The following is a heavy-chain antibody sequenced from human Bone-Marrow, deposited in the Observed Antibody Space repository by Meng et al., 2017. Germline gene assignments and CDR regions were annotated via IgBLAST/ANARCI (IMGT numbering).Heavy chain of an antibody. CDR3: AREPRDYGDYSR. D-gene: IGHD4-17*01. Sequence: GGSLRLSCAASGFTFSSYWMHWVRQAPGKGLVWVSRINSDGSSTSYADSVKGRFTISRDNAKNTLYLQMNSLRAEDTAVYYCAREPRDYGDYSRWGQGTLVTVSS. J-gene: IGHJ4*02. V-gene: IGHV3-74*01. CDR1: GFTFSSYW. CDR2: INSDGSST.